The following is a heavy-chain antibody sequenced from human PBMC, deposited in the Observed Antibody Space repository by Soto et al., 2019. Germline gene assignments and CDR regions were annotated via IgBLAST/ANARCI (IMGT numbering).Heavy chain of an antibody. V-gene: IGHV1-69*02. Sequence: GASVKVSCKASGGTFSSYTISWVRQAPGQGLEWMGRIIPILGIANYAQKFQGRVTITADKSTSTAYMELSSLRSEDTAVYYCASLMLVSGHMAFDIWGQGTMVTVS. CDR3: ASLMLVSGHMAFDI. D-gene: IGHD3-10*02. CDR1: GGTFSSYT. J-gene: IGHJ3*02. CDR2: IIPILGIA.